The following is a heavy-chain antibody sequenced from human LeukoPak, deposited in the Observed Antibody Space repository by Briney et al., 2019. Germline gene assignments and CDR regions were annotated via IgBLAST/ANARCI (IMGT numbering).Heavy chain of an antibody. CDR3: ARDRLGGVVWYFAL. Sequence: GASVKVSFKASGGTFSSYAISWVRQAPGQGLEWMGGIIPVFGTANYAQKFQGRVTITADESTSTAYMELSSLRSEDTAVYYCARDRLGGVVWYFALWGRGTLVTVSS. D-gene: IGHD2-8*01. J-gene: IGHJ2*01. CDR1: GGTFSSYA. V-gene: IGHV1-69*13. CDR2: IIPVFGTA.